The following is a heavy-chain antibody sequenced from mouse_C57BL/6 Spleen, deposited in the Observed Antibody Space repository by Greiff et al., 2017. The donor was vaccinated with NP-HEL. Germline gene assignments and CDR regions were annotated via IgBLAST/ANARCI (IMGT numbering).Heavy chain of an antibody. V-gene: IGHV1-55*01. Sequence: QVQLQQPGAELVKPGASVKMSCKASGYTFTSYWITWVKQRPGQGLEWIGDIYPGSGSTNYNEKFKSKATLTVDTSSSTAYMQLSSLTSEDSAVYYCARESTTVVERYFDVWGTGTTVTVSS. J-gene: IGHJ1*03. CDR3: ARESTTVVERYFDV. CDR1: GYTFTSYW. D-gene: IGHD1-1*01. CDR2: IYPGSGST.